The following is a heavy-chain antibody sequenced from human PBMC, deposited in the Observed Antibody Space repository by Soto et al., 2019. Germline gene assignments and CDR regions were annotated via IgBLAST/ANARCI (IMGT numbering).Heavy chain of an antibody. CDR1: GYTFTSYG. CDR2: ISAYNGNT. D-gene: IGHD3-16*02. Sequence: GASVKVSCKASGYTFTSYGISWVRQAPGQGLEWMGWISAYNGNTNYAQKLQGRVTMTTDTSTSTAYMELRSLRSDDTAVYYCARVLPSPFTFGGVIAEFDYWGQGTLVTVSS. CDR3: ARVLPSPFTFGGVIAEFDY. J-gene: IGHJ4*02. V-gene: IGHV1-18*01.